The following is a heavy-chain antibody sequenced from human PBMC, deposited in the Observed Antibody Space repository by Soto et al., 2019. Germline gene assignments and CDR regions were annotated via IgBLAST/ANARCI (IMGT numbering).Heavy chain of an antibody. CDR3: ARGPGTVRGYYYYGMDV. V-gene: IGHV6-1*01. Sequence: KQSRTLSLTCAISGDSFSSNSAAWNWIRQSPSRGLEWLGRTYYRSKWYNDYAVSVKSRITINPDTSKNQFSLQLNSVTPEDTAVYYCARGPGTVRGYYYYGMDVWGQGTTVTVSS. CDR2: TYYRSKWYN. CDR1: GDSFSSNSAA. J-gene: IGHJ6*02. D-gene: IGHD6-13*01.